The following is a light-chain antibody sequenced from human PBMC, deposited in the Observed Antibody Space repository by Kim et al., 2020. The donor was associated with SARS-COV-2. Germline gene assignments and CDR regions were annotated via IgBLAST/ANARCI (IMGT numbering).Light chain of an antibody. V-gene: IGKV1-17*03. CDR2: AAS. Sequence: DIQMTQSPSAMSASVGDRVSITCRASQAIGNSLAWFQQKPGKVPERLIYAASSLQSGVPSRFSGSGSGTEFTLTISSLQPEDFATYYWLQHDTFPYTFGQGTKLEI. CDR3: LQHDTFPYT. CDR1: QAIGNS. J-gene: IGKJ2*01.